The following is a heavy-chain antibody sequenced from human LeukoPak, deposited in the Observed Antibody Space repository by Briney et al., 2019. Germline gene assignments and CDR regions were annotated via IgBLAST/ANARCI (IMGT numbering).Heavy chain of an antibody. CDR2: INSDGSTI. V-gene: IGHV3-74*01. Sequence: GGSLKLSFPGLGFISSTTGMHWFRQAPGGGLVWVSRINSDGSTINYADSVKGRLTISRDNAKNTLYLQMNSLRVEDTALYFCATAGNYRFDYWGQGTLVTVSS. CDR3: ATAGNYRFDY. CDR1: GFISSTTG. D-gene: IGHD1-7*01. J-gene: IGHJ4*02.